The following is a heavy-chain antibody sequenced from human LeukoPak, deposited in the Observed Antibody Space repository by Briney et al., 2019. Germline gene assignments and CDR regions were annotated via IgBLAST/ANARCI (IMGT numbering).Heavy chain of an antibody. CDR3: ARQADYYDSSGLGVAFDI. CDR1: GGSFSGYY. V-gene: IGHV4-34*01. Sequence: SETLSLTCAVYGGSFSGYYWSWIRQPPGKGLEWIGEINHSGSTNYNPSLKSRVTISVDTSKNQFSLKLSSVTAADTAVYYCARQADYYDSSGLGVAFDIWGQGTMVTFSS. CDR2: INHSGST. J-gene: IGHJ3*02. D-gene: IGHD3-22*01.